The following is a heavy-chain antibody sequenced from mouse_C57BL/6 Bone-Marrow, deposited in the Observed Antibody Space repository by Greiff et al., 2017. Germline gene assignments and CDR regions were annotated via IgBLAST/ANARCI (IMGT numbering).Heavy chain of an antibody. CDR3: ARRGNYFDY. Sequence: QVQLQPSGAELVRPWASVKLSCPASGFPFPDYYINWVKQRPGQGLEWIARIYPGSGNYYQNETFQGQAPLNSEKSSSTAYMQRSSLTAEDSAVYFGARRGNYFDYWGQGTTRTVSS. CDR1: GFPFPDYY. J-gene: IGHJ2*01. V-gene: IGHV1-76*01. CDR2: IYPGSGNY.